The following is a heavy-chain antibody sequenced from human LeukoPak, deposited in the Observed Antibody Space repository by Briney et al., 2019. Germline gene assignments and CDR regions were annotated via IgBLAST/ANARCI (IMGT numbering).Heavy chain of an antibody. J-gene: IGHJ4*02. CDR2: IYPGDSDT. D-gene: IGHD6-13*01. CDR1: GYSFTNTF. CDR3: ARPIAAAGTDLGY. V-gene: IGHV5-51*01. Sequence: GESLKISCKASGYSFTNTFIGWVRQMPGKGLEWMGIIYPGDSDTRYSPSFQGQVTISVDKSVTTAYSQWSSLQASDTAMYYCARPIAAAGTDLGYWGQGTLVTVSS.